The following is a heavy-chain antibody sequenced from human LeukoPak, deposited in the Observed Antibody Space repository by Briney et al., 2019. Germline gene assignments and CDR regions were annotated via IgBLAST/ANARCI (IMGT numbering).Heavy chain of an antibody. CDR3: AREKGKVFGEFSLLGVYYMDV. J-gene: IGHJ6*03. CDR1: GGSISSYY. V-gene: IGHV4-59*12. D-gene: IGHD3-10*02. CDR2: IYYSGST. Sequence: SETLPLTCTVSGGSISSYYWSWIRQPPGKGLEWIGYIYYSGSTNYNPSLKSRVTISVDTSKNQFSLKLSSVTAADTAVYYCAREKGKVFGEFSLLGVYYMDVWGKGTTVTVSS.